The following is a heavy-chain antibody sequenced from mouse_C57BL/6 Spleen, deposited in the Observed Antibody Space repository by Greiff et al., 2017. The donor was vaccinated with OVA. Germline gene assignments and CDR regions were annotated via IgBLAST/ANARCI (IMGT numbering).Heavy chain of an antibody. CDR3: ARWGYGGYAMDY. Sequence: VQLQQPGTELVKPGASVKLSCKASGYTFTSYWMHWVKRRPGQGLEWIGNINPSNGGTNYNEKFKSKATLTVDKSSSTAYMQLSSLTSEDSAVYYCARWGYGGYAMDYWGQGTSVTVSS. D-gene: IGHD1-1*02. V-gene: IGHV1-53*01. CDR1: GYTFTSYW. CDR2: INPSNGGT. J-gene: IGHJ4*01.